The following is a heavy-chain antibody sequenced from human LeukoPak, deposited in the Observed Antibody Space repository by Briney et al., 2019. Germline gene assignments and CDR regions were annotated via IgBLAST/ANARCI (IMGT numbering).Heavy chain of an antibody. CDR2: ISYDGSNK. CDR1: GFTFSSYA. D-gene: IGHD3-16*01. CDR3: ATSGGSRAYWYFEL. V-gene: IGHV3-30-3*01. J-gene: IGHJ2*01. Sequence: GGSLRLSCAASGFTFSSYAMHWVRQAPGKGLEWVAVISYDGSNKCYADSAKGRFTISRDNSKNTLYLQMNSLRAEDTAVYYCATSGGSRAYWYFELWGRGTLVTVSS.